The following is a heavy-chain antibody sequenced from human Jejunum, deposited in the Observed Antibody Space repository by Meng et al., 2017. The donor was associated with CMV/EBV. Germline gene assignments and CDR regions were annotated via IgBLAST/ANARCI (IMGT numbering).Heavy chain of an antibody. V-gene: IGHV1-18*01. J-gene: IGHJ4*02. CDR2: ISTYNDNP. CDR1: GYTFSSYG. Sequence: RWVHSGAGVKRPWASVKASCKASGYTFSSYGFTWVRQAPGQGLEWLGWISTYNDNPKYAQKVQGRVTMTADTSTSTAYMELRSLTSGDTAVYYCARDLWPHIVVVTAPSEFWGQGTLVTVSS. CDR3: ARDLWPHIVVVTAPSEF. D-gene: IGHD2-21*02.